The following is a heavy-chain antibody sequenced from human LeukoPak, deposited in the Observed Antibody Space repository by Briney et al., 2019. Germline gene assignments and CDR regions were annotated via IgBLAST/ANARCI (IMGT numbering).Heavy chain of an antibody. CDR1: GFTFSTYD. Sequence: SGGSLRLSCAASGFTFSTYDMHWVRQATGKGLEWVSVIGTAGDTYYPDSVKGRFTISRENAKNSLYLQMNSLRAGDTAVYYCARDPYSGSYGDYYYYYMDVWGKGTTVTISS. D-gene: IGHD1-26*01. CDR3: ARDPYSGSYGDYYYYYMDV. J-gene: IGHJ6*03. V-gene: IGHV3-13*01. CDR2: IGTAGDT.